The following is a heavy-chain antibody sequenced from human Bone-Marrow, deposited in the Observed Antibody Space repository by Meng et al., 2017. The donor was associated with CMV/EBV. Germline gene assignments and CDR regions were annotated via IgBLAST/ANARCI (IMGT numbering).Heavy chain of an antibody. CDR1: GFTFSDYY. V-gene: IGHV3-11*01. CDR2: ISSSGSTI. D-gene: IGHD3-22*01. CDR3: ARKPLRGSSGYYY. Sequence: AASGFTFSDYYMSWIRQAPGKGLEWVSYISSSGSTIYYADSVKGRFTISRDNAKNSLYLQMNSLRAEDTAVYYCARKPLRGSSGYYYWGQGTLVTVSS. J-gene: IGHJ4*02.